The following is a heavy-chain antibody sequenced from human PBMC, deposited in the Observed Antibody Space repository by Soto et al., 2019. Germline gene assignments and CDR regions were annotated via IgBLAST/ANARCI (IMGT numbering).Heavy chain of an antibody. CDR2: IYYSGTT. CDR3: ARSDCIAYSCYPLRPNWFDP. V-gene: IGHV4-31*03. J-gene: IGHJ5*02. CDR1: GGSITSGGYY. Sequence: TSETLSLTCTVSGGSITSGGYYWSWIRQRPGKGLEWIGHIYYSGTTYYNPSLKNRVSTSVDTSKNQFSLKLTSVTAADTAVYYCARSDCIAYSCYPLRPNWFDPWGQGTLVTSPQ. D-gene: IGHD3-22*01.